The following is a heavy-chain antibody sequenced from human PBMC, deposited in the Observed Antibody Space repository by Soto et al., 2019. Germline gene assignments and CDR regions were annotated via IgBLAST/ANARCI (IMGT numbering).Heavy chain of an antibody. V-gene: IGHV3-23*01. Sequence: EVQLLESGGGLVQPGGSLRLSCAASGFTFNNYAMNWVRQAPGKGLEWVSYISGSGETTHYADSVKGRFTISRDNSKDTLYLQMTSLRAEDTAIYYCAKARIAYCGGDCYGFDDWGQGTLVTVSS. CDR1: GFTFNNYA. CDR3: AKARIAYCGGDCYGFDD. J-gene: IGHJ4*02. D-gene: IGHD2-21*02. CDR2: ISGSGETT.